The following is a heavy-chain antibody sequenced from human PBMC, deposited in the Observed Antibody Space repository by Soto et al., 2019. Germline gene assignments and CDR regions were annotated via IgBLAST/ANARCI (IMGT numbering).Heavy chain of an antibody. CDR2: IQSKTDGATT. CDR1: GFTFTNDW. J-gene: IGHJ4*02. Sequence: EVHLLESGGGLVKPGGSLRLSCAASGFTFTNDWMTCNRQVPGKGLEWVGRIQSKTDGATTDHAADGKGRFTIARDDSQNTLDLDMNSLTTEDTALYYCPTSKYYESGTYPQAPFDYWVPGTLVTVSS. D-gene: IGHD3-10*01. V-gene: IGHV3-15*07. CDR3: PTSKYYESGTYPQAPFDY.